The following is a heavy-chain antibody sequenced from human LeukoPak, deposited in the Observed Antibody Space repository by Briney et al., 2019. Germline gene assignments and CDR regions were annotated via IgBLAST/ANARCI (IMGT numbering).Heavy chain of an antibody. Sequence: GGSLRLSCAASGFTFDDYTMHWVRQAPGKGLEWVSLISWDGGSTYYADSVKGRFTISRDNSKNSLYLQMNSLRTEDTALYYCAKDQARSGSYYFDYWGQGTLVTVSS. D-gene: IGHD3-10*01. CDR2: ISWDGGST. CDR3: AKDQARSGSYYFDY. J-gene: IGHJ4*02. V-gene: IGHV3-43*01. CDR1: GFTFDDYT.